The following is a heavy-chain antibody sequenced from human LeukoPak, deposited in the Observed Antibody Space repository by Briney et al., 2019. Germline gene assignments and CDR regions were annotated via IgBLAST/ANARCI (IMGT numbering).Heavy chain of an antibody. D-gene: IGHD6-6*01. CDR2: ISISSSTI. Sequence: GGSLRLSCVASGFTFSSFGMNWVRQAPGKGLEWVSYISISSSTIYYADSVKGRFTISRDNSKNTLYLQMNSLRAEDTAVYYCAKPQAPSSSSDYWGQGTLVTVSS. CDR1: GFTFSSFG. CDR3: AKPQAPSSSSDY. J-gene: IGHJ4*02. V-gene: IGHV3-48*01.